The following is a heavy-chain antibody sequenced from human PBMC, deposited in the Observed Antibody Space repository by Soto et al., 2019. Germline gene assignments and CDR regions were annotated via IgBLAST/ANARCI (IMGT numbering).Heavy chain of an antibody. Sequence: QLQLQESGPGLVKPSETLSLTCTVSGGSISSSSYYWGWIRQPPGKGLEWIGSIYYSGSTYYNPSLKSRVTISVDTSKNQFSLKLSSVTAADTAVYYCARHIGQQWLRYFDYWGQGTLVTVSS. V-gene: IGHV4-39*01. J-gene: IGHJ4*02. CDR2: IYYSGST. CDR3: ARHIGQQWLRYFDY. CDR1: GGSISSSSYY. D-gene: IGHD6-19*01.